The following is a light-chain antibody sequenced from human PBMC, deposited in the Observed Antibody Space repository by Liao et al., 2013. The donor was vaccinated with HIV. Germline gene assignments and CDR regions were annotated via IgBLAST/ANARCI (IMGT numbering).Light chain of an antibody. CDR1: NLGDKY. CDR2: QDD. J-gene: IGLJ2*01. V-gene: IGLV3-1*01. CDR3: QAWANNTVV. Sequence: SYELTQPPSVSVSPGQTATISCSGDNLGDKYACWYQHKPGQSPVLVIYQDDKRPSGIPERFFGSNSGNTATLTISGTQPMDEADYYCQAWANNTVVFGGGTKLTV.